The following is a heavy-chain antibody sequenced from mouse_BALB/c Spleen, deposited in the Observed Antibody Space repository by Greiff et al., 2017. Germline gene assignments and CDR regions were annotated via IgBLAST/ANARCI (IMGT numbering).Heavy chain of an antibody. Sequence: EVMLVESGGGLVKPGGSLKLSCAASGFTFSSYTMSWVRQTPEKRLEWVATISSGGSYTYYPDSVKGRFTISRDNAKNTLYLQMSSLKSEDTAMYYCTRDTMIDYWGQGTTLTVSS. J-gene: IGHJ2*01. CDR2: ISSGGSYT. D-gene: IGHD2-4*01. V-gene: IGHV5-6-4*01. CDR1: GFTFSSYT. CDR3: TRDTMIDY.